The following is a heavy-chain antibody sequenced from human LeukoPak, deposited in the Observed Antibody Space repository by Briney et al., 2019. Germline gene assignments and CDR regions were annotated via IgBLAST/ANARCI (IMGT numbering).Heavy chain of an antibody. D-gene: IGHD5-12*01. CDR3: ARDSGYDYNWFDP. J-gene: IGHJ5*02. CDR1: GGSISSYY. V-gene: IGHV4-59*12. Sequence: SETLSLTCTVSGGSISSYYWSWIRQPPGKGLEWTGYIYYSGSTNYNPSLKSRVTISVDTSKNQFSLKLSSVTAADTAVYYCARDSGYDYNWFDPWGQGTLVTVSS. CDR2: IYYSGST.